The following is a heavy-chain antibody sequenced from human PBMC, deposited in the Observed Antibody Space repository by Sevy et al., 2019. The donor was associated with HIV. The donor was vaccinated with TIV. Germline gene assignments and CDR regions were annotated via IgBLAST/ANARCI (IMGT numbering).Heavy chain of an antibody. CDR3: TRSAGPERRNDAFDI. Sequence: GGSLRLSCAASGFTFSGSAMHWVRQASGKGLEWVGRIRSKANSYATAYAASVKGRFTISRDDSKNMAYLQMNSLKTEDTAVYYCTRSAGPERRNDAFDIWGQGTMVTVSS. J-gene: IGHJ3*02. V-gene: IGHV3-73*01. CDR2: IRSKANSYAT. D-gene: IGHD1-1*01. CDR1: GFTFSGSA.